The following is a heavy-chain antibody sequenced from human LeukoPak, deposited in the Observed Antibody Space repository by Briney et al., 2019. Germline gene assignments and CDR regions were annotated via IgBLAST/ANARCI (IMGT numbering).Heavy chain of an antibody. CDR3: ARSEWELPTDY. CDR2: ISSSGSTI. J-gene: IGHJ4*02. Sequence: GGSLRLSCAASGFTFITYWMSWVRQAPGKVLEWVSYISSSGSTIYYADSVKGRFTISRDNAKNSLYLQMNSLRAEDTAVYYCARSEWELPTDYWGQGTLVTVSS. V-gene: IGHV3-48*04. D-gene: IGHD1-26*01. CDR1: GFTFITYW.